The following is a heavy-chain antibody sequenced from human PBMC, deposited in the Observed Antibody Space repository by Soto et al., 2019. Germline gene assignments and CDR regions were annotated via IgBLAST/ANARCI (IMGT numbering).Heavy chain of an antibody. V-gene: IGHV3-23*01. J-gene: IGHJ4*02. CDR2: ISGSGGST. CDR1: GFTFSSYA. Sequence: GGSLRLSCAASGFTFSSYAMSWVRQAPGKGLEWVSAISGSGGSTYYADSVKGRFTISRDNSKNTLYLQMNSLRAEDTAVYYCAKDGEMATITFCDYWGQGTLGTVSA. D-gene: IGHD5-12*01. CDR3: AKDGEMATITFCDY.